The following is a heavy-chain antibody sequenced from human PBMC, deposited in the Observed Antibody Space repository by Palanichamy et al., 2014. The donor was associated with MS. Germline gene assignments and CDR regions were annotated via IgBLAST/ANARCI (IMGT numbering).Heavy chain of an antibody. V-gene: IGHV3-23*01. Sequence: MSWVRQAPGKRPEWVSAIDIGGNTYYTDSVKGRFTISRDNSKNTLYLQMNSLRAEDTAIYYCAKDLATIVRYIYYFDYWGQGTLVTVSS. CDR2: IDIGGNT. D-gene: IGHD5-12*01. CDR3: AKDLATIVRYIYYFDY. J-gene: IGHJ4*02.